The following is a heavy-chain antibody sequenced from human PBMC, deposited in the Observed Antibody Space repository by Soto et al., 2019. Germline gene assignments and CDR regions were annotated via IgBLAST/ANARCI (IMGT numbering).Heavy chain of an antibody. Sequence: QVQLQQSGPGLVKPSQTLSLTCAISGDSVSSNDAVWNWIRQSPSRGLEWLGRTYYRSIWQTEAAVPVKGRMTINPAASKNQFSLQLNSVTPEDTAMYYCARLVGNSWLDHWGQGTLVTVSA. CDR2: TYYRSIWQT. J-gene: IGHJ5*02. V-gene: IGHV6-1*01. D-gene: IGHD6-6*01. CDR3: ARLVGNSWLDH. CDR1: GDSVSSNDAV.